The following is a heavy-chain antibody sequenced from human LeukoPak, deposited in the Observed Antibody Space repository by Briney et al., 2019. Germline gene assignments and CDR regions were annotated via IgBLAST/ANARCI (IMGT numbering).Heavy chain of an antibody. CDR1: GFTFSSYE. CDR3: AKDVRGVIIKSFDY. Sequence: GGSLRLSCAASGFTFSSYEMNWVRQAPGKGLEWVSAISGSGGSTYYADSVKGRFTISRDNSKNTLYLQMNSLRAEDTAVYYCAKDVRGVIIKSFDYWGQGTLVAVPS. J-gene: IGHJ4*02. CDR2: ISGSGGST. V-gene: IGHV3-23*01. D-gene: IGHD3-10*02.